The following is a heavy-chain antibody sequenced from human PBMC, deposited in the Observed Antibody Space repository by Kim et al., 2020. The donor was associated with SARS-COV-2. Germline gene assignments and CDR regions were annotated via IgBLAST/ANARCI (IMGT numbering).Heavy chain of an antibody. V-gene: IGHV5-51*01. CDR3: ARDGHSLDY. J-gene: IGHJ4*02. CDR2: SDV. Sequence: SDVRYSPSFEGQVSISVDKSTSTAYLQWSRLKTSDTAMYYCARDGHSLDYWGQGTLVTVSS.